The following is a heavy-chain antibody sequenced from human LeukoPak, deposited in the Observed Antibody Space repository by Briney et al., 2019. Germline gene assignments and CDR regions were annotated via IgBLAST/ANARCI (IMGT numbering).Heavy chain of an antibody. CDR1: GFTFSSYG. CDR2: ISGSVGST. J-gene: IGHJ1*01. CDR3: AKWGSTSHFLPHAEYFQH. V-gene: IGHV3-23*01. D-gene: IGHD2-2*01. Sequence: GRSLRLSCAASGFTFSSYGMSWVSQAPGKGLEWVSSISGSVGSTYYAESVKGRFTISSDNSKNTLYLQMNSLRAGDTAVYYCAKWGSTSHFLPHAEYFQHWGQGTLVTVSS.